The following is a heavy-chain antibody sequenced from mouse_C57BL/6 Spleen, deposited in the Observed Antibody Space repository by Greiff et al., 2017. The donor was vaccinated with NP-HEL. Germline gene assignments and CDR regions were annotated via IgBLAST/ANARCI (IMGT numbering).Heavy chain of an antibody. CDR2: ISYDGSN. CDR3: ARDGTGTGYFDV. D-gene: IGHD4-1*01. V-gene: IGHV3-6*01. CDR1: GYSITSGYY. J-gene: IGHJ1*03. Sequence: EVKLMESGPGLVKPSQSLSLTCSVTGYSITSGYYWNWIRQFPGNKLEWMGYISYDGSNNYNPSLKNRITITRDTSKNQFFLKLNSVTTEDTATYYCARDGTGTGYFDVWGTGTTVTVSS.